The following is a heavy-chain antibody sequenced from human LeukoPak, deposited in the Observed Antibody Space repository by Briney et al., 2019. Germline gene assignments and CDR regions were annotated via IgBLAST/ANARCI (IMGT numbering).Heavy chain of an antibody. J-gene: IGHJ3*02. CDR3: ARDGATIVGATSAFDI. V-gene: IGHV4-30-4*01. D-gene: IGHD1-26*01. Sequence: PSQTLSLTCTVSGGSISSGDYYWSWIRQPPGKGLEWIGYIYYSGSTYYNPSLKSRVTISVDTSKNQFSLKLSSVTAADTAVYYCARDGATIVGATSAFDIWGQGTMVTVSS. CDR2: IYYSGST. CDR1: GGSISSGDYY.